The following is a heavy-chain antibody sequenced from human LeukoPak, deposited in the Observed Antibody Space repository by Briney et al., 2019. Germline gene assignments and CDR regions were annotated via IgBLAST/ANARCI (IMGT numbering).Heavy chain of an antibody. CDR3: AKDYYDSSGYYPIDY. Sequence: PGGSLRLSCAASGFTFSSYAMSWVRQAPGKGLEWVSAISGSGGSTYYADSVKGRFTISRDNFKNTLYLQMNSLRAEDTAVYYCAKDYYDSSGYYPIDYWGQGTLVTVSS. V-gene: IGHV3-23*01. CDR1: GFTFSSYA. CDR2: ISGSGGST. D-gene: IGHD3-22*01. J-gene: IGHJ4*02.